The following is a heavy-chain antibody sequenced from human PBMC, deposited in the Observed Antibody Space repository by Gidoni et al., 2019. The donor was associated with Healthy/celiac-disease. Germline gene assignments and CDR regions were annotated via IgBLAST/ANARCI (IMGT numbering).Heavy chain of an antibody. J-gene: IGHJ4*02. Sequence: QVQLQESGPGLVKPSQTLSLTCHFPAGSISMGGYSWSWIRQPPGKGLEWIGYSYYSGSTDYNPSLKSRVTISVDTSKNQFSLKLSSVTAADTGVYYWARGPTVDGSSGYLDYWGQGTLVTVSS. CDR1: AGSISMGGYS. CDR2: SYYSGST. CDR3: ARGPTVDGSSGYLDY. D-gene: IGHD3-22*01. V-gene: IGHV4-30-4*07.